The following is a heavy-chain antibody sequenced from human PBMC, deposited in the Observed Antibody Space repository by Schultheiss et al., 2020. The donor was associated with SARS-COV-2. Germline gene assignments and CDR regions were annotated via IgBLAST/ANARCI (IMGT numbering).Heavy chain of an antibody. D-gene: IGHD2-2*01. CDR3: ARDKGYCSSTRGLRQIYYYYYGMDV. Sequence: GESLKISCAASGFIVSTYEMNWVRQAPGKGLEWVSAISGSGGSTYYADSVKGRFTISRDNSKNTLYLQMSSLRAEDTAMYYCARDKGYCSSTRGLRQIYYYYYGMDVWGQGTTVTVSS. CDR2: ISGSGGST. V-gene: IGHV3-23*01. CDR1: GFIVSTYE. J-gene: IGHJ6*02.